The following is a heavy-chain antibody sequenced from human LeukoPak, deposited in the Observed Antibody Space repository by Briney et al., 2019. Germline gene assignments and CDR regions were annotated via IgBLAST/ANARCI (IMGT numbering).Heavy chain of an antibody. Sequence: GGSLRLSCAAFGFTVSSNYMSWVRQAPGKGLEWVSIIYSGDGTFYADSVKGRFTISRDNSKNTLYLQMNGLRAEDTAVYYCARVGGNTPDYWGQGTLVTVSS. CDR3: ARVGGNTPDY. V-gene: IGHV3-66*01. CDR2: IYSGDGT. CDR1: GFTVSSNY. J-gene: IGHJ4*02. D-gene: IGHD3-16*01.